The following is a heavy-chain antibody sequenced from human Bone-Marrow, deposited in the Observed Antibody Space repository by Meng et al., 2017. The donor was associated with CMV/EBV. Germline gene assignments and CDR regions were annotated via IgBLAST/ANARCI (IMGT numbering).Heavy chain of an antibody. D-gene: IGHD5-12*01. V-gene: IGHV3-48*03. CDR3: ARGGYSGYDYEHGMDV. Sequence: GGSLRLSCAASGFTFSSYEMNWVRQAPGKGLEWVSYISSSGSTIYYADSVKGRFTISRDNAKNSLYLQMNSLRAEDTAVYYCARGGYSGYDYEHGMDVWGQGTMVTVSS. CDR2: ISSSGSTI. CDR1: GFTFSSYE. J-gene: IGHJ6*02.